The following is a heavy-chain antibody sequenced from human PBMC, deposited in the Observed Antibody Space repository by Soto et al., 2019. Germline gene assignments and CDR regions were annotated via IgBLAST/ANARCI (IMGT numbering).Heavy chain of an antibody. CDR2: IYYSGST. D-gene: IGHD3-3*01. Sequence: QVQLQESGPGLVKPSQTLSLTCTVSGGSISSGGYYWSWIRQHPGKGLEWIGYIYYSGSTYYNPSLKSRVTISVDTSKNQFSLKLSSVTAADTAVYYCARGPGPSAVWSGYWWYFDLWGRGTLVTVSS. V-gene: IGHV4-31*03. CDR3: ARGPGPSAVWSGYWWYFDL. CDR1: GGSISSGGYY. J-gene: IGHJ2*01.